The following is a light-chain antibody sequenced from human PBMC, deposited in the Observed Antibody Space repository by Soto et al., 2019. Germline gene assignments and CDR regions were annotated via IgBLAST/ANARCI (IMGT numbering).Light chain of an antibody. CDR3: QQHSNF. V-gene: IGKV1-9*01. Sequence: ILLTQSPSSLSASVGDRVTITCRASQGIDTSLAWYQQKPGKAPKLLIYAASNFQSGVPSRFSGSGSGTHFTLTISSLQPEDFATYYCQQHSNFFGPGTKVDI. CDR1: QGIDTS. J-gene: IGKJ3*01. CDR2: AAS.